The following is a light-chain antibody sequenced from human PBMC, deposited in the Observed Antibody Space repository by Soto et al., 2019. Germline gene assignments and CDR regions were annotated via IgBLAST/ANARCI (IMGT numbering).Light chain of an antibody. J-gene: IGKJ1*01. CDR2: AAS. V-gene: IGKV1-9*01. CDR1: QGISSD. Sequence: IQLTQSPSSLSASVGDRVTITCRASQGISSDLAWYQQKPGNAPELLIYAASTVQSGVPSRFSGSGSGTDFTLTISSLQPEDFATYYCQQLNSYPRTFGQGTKVEIK. CDR3: QQLNSYPRT.